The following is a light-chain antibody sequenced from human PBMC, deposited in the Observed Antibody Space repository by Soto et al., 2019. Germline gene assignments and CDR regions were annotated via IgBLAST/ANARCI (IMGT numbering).Light chain of an antibody. Sequence: DIVMTQSPDSLAVSLGERATINCKSSQSVLYSSNNKNYLDWYQQKPGQPPKLLIYWASTRQSGVPDRFSGSGSGTDFTLTISSLQAEDVAVYYCQQYYRTPYTFGQGTKLEI. CDR3: QQYYRTPYT. CDR1: QSVLYSSNNKNY. CDR2: WAS. V-gene: IGKV4-1*01. J-gene: IGKJ2*01.